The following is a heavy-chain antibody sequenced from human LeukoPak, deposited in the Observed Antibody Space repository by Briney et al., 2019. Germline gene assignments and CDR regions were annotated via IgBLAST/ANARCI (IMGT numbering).Heavy chain of an antibody. CDR2: INPNSGGT. CDR3: ARFASLYSRSWYYAFDI. D-gene: IGHD6-13*01. V-gene: IGHV1-2*02. CDR1: GYTFTGYY. Sequence: GASVKVSCKASGYTFTGYYMHWVRQAPGQGLEWMGWINPNSGGTNYAQKFQGRVTMTTDTSTSTAYMELRSLRSDDTAVYYCARFASLYSRSWYYAFDIWGQGTMVTVSS. J-gene: IGHJ3*02.